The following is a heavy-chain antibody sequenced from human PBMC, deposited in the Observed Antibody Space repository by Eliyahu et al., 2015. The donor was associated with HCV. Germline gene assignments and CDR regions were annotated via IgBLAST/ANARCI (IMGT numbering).Heavy chain of an antibody. D-gene: IGHD4-17*01. J-gene: IGHJ6*02. Sequence: QVQLQESGPGLVKPSGTLSLTCAVSGGSISSSXWWXWGPAPPGKGLEWIGEIYHSGSTNYNPSLKSRVTISVDKSKNQFSLKLSSVTAADTAVYYCARGRGDYGYYYYGMDVWGQGTTVTVSS. CDR1: GGSISSSXW. CDR3: ARGRGDYGYYYYGMDV. CDR2: IYHSGST. V-gene: IGHV4-4*02.